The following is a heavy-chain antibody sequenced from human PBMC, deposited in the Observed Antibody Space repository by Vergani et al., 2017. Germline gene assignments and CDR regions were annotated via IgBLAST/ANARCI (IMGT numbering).Heavy chain of an antibody. V-gene: IGHV4-39*01. J-gene: IGHJ4*02. CDR2: IYYSGST. CDR1: GGSISSSSYY. CDR3: ARLDYYGSSGYPSGGEYYFDY. D-gene: IGHD3-22*01. Sequence: QLQLQESGPGLVKPSETLSLTCTVSGGSISSSSYYWGWIRQPPGKGLEWIGSIYYSGSTYYNPSLKSRVTISVDTSKNQFSLKLSSVTAAATAVYYCARLDYYGSSGYPSGGEYYFDYWGQGTLVTVSS.